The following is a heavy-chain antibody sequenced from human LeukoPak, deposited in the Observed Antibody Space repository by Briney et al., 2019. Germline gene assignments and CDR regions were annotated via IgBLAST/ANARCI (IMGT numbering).Heavy chain of an antibody. J-gene: IGHJ4*02. V-gene: IGHV3-23*01. CDR3: ASGRGYYEY. CDR1: GLTFTTSA. CDR2: ISGSGGSS. Sequence: GGSLRLSCAATGLTFTTSAMTWVRQAPGKGLEWVSSISGSGGSSYHADSVKGRFTISRDNSKNTVYLHMNSLRADDTAIDYCASGRGYYEYWGQGTLVTVSS. D-gene: IGHD2-15*01.